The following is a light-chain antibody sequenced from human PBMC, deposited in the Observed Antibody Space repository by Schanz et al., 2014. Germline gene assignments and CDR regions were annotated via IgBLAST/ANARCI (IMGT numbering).Light chain of an antibody. Sequence: EIVMTQSPATLSVSPGERATLSCRASHSVSSNLAWYQQKPGQAPRLLIYGASTRATGTPARISGSGSGTEFTLTISSLQSEDFAVYYCQQYEDWPPYTFGQGTKLEIK. V-gene: IGKV3D-15*01. CDR1: HSVSSN. CDR3: QQYEDWPPYT. CDR2: GAS. J-gene: IGKJ2*01.